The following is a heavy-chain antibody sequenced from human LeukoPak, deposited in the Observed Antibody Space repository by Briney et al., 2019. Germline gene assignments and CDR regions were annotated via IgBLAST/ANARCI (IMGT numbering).Heavy chain of an antibody. CDR2: ISNFGDII. V-gene: IGHV3-48*04. CDR1: GFAFSSHG. Sequence: PGGSLRLSCAASGFAFSSHGMSWVRQAPGKGLEWISHISNFGDIIHYADSVEGRFTISRDNDKNSVYLQMNSLRAEDTAVYYCAKDATAALGTVYMDAWGKGTTVTISS. J-gene: IGHJ6*03. D-gene: IGHD6-13*01. CDR3: AKDATAALGTVYMDA.